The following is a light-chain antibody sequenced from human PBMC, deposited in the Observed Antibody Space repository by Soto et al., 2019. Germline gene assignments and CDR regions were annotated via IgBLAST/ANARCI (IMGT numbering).Light chain of an antibody. J-gene: IGLJ1*01. CDR1: SSDVGSYNL. CDR2: EDS. V-gene: IGLV2-23*01. CDR3: CSYAGSITLYV. Sequence: QSVLTQPASVSGSPGQSITISCTGTSSDVGSYNLVSWYQQHPGKAPKLMIYEDSKRPSGVSDRFSGSKSGNTASLTISVLQAEDEADYYCCSYAGSITLYVFGTGTKVTVL.